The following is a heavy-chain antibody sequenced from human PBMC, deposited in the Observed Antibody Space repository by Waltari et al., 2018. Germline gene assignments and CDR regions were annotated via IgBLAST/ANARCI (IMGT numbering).Heavy chain of an antibody. V-gene: IGHV4-59*01. Sequence: QVQLQESGPGLVKPSETLSLTCTVSGGSISSYYWSWIRQPPGKGLEWIGYIYYSGSTNYNPSLKSRVTISVDTSKNQFSLKLSSVTAADTAVYYCARVSGSGSFYYYFDFWGRGTLVTVSS. CDR3: ARVSGSGSFYYYFDF. CDR1: GGSISSYY. CDR2: IYYSGST. D-gene: IGHD3-10*01. J-gene: IGHJ4*02.